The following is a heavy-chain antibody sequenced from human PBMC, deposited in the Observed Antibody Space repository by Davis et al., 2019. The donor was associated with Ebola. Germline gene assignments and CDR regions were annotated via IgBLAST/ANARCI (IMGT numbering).Heavy chain of an antibody. CDR1: GFTFRSYA. V-gene: IGHV3-23*01. J-gene: IGHJ4*02. CDR2: ISGVGYNT. CDR3: ATCGFCVSASGIDY. D-gene: IGHD6-19*01. Sequence: GESLKISCAASGFTFRSYAMNWVRQAPGKGLEWVSGISGVGYNTYYADSVKGRFTISSDNSKNTLYLYMNSLSADDTAIYYCATCGFCVSASGIDYRGQGTLVTVSS.